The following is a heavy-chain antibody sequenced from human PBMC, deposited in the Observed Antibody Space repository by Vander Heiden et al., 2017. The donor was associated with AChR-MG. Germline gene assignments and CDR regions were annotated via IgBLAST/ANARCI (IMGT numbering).Heavy chain of an antibody. CDR3: ARAPRPRGDAFDI. Sequence: QVQLVQSGAEVKKPGASVKVSCKASGYTFTDYYMHWVRQAPGQGLEWMGWINPNSGGTYYAQKFQGRVTMTRDTSISTAYMALSRLRSDDTAVYYCARAPRPRGDAFDIWGQGTMVTVSS. D-gene: IGHD3-10*01. J-gene: IGHJ3*02. V-gene: IGHV1-2*02. CDR1: GYTFTDYY. CDR2: INPNSGGT.